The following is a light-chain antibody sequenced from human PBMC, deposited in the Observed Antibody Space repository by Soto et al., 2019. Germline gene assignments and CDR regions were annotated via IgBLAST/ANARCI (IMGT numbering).Light chain of an antibody. CDR2: EVN. J-gene: IGLJ1*01. Sequence: QSALTQPPSASGSPGQSVTISCTGTSSDVGGYDFVSWYQQYPGKVPKLMVYEVNTRPSGVPDRFSGSKSGNTASLTVSGLQAEEEADYYCTSYAGGNNVFGTGTKLTVL. CDR3: TSYAGGNNV. CDR1: SSDVGGYDF. V-gene: IGLV2-8*01.